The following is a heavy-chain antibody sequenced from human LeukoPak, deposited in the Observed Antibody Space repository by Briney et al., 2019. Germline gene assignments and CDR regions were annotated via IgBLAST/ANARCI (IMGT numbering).Heavy chain of an antibody. Sequence: SQTLSLTCTVSGGSISSGGYYWSWIRQHPGKGPEWIGYIYYSGSTYYNPSLKSRVTISVDTSKNQFSLKLSSVTAADTAVYYCARQGDSSSTPIFDYWGQGTLVTVSS. J-gene: IGHJ4*02. V-gene: IGHV4-31*03. D-gene: IGHD6-6*01. CDR3: ARQGDSSSTPIFDY. CDR1: GGSISSGGYY. CDR2: IYYSGST.